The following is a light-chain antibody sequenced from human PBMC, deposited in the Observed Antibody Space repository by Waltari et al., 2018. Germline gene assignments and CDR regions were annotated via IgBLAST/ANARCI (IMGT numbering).Light chain of an antibody. J-gene: IGLJ1*01. V-gene: IGLV3-21*02. CDR1: HIGSKA. CDR2: DGN. CDR3: QVWHSSSDHLYV. Sequence: YVLTQPPSVSVAPGQTAKITCGGKHIGSKAVPWYQQRPGQAPVLVVYDGNERPSGIPERFAGANSGNTATLTISRVGDGDEGNYYCQVWHSSSDHLYVFGTGTKVTVL.